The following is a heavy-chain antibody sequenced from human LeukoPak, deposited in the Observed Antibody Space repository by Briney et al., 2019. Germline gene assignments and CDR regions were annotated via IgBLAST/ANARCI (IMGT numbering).Heavy chain of an antibody. D-gene: IGHD6-13*01. J-gene: IGHJ4*02. CDR2: VYYSGRN. CDR1: GGSISSSSYY. Sequence: SETLSLSCTVSGGSISSSSYYWGWNRPPPGKGLGGYGSVYYSGRNYSNTPPKSRVTISVDTSNNKFSLKLSSVTAADTAVYYCARLVLDAAAGTFDYWGQGTLVTVSS. CDR3: ARLVLDAAAGTFDY. V-gene: IGHV4-39*01.